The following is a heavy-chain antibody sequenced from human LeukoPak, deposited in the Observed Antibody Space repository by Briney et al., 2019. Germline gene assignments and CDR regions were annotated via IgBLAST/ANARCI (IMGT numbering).Heavy chain of an antibody. CDR1: GFTFSNYN. D-gene: IGHD1-26*01. J-gene: IGHJ4*02. Sequence: GGSLRLSCAASGFTFSNYNINWVRQAPGKGLDLVSSISSSSTYIFYADSVKGRFAISSDNAKNSLYLQMSSLRAEDTAVYYCARYSGTYRDYWGQGTLVTVSS. CDR2: ISSSSTYI. V-gene: IGHV3-21*01. CDR3: ARYSGTYRDY.